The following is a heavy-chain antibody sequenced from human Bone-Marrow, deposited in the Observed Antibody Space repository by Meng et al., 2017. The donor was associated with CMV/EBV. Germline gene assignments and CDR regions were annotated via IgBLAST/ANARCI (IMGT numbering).Heavy chain of an antibody. CDR1: TVSGYA. V-gene: IGHV3-73*01. CDR2: IRSKANSYAT. D-gene: IGHD2-2*02. CDR3: TRHGGYCSSTSCYTVDY. J-gene: IGHJ4*02. Sequence: TVSGYARHWVRQASGKGLEWVGRIRSKANSYATAYAASVKGRFTISRDNSKNTAYLQMNSLKTEDTAVYYCTRHGGYCSSTSCYTVDYWGQGTLVTVSS.